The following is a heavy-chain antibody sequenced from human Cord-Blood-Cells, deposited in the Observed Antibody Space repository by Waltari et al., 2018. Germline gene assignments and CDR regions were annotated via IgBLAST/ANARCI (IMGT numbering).Heavy chain of an antibody. CDR3: ARSPYDSSGYYYYFDY. CDR1: GFTFSSYS. D-gene: IGHD3-22*01. J-gene: IGHJ4*02. V-gene: IGHV3-21*01. CDR2: ISSSSSYI. Sequence: EVQLVESGGGLVKPGGSLRLSCAASGFTFSSYSMNWVRQAPGKGLGWVSSISSSSSYIYYADSVKGRFTISRDNAKNSLYLQMNSLRAEDTAVYYCARSPYDSSGYYYYFDYWGQGTLVTVSS.